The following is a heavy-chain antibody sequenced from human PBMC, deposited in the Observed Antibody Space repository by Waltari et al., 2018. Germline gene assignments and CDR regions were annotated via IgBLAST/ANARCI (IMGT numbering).Heavy chain of an antibody. CDR3: AKAQSSPTYSSSWYGMDV. D-gene: IGHD6-13*01. V-gene: IGHV3-43D*04. CDR1: GFTFDDYA. Sequence: EVQLVESGGVVVQPGGSLRLSCAASGFTFDDYAMHWVRQAPGKGLEWVSLISGDGGSTHYADSVKGRFTISRDNSKNSLYLQMNSLRAEDTALYYCAKAQSSPTYSSSWYGMDVWGQGTTVTVSS. CDR2: ISGDGGST. J-gene: IGHJ6*02.